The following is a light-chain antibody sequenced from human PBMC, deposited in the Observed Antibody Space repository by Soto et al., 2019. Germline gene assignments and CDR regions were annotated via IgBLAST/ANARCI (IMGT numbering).Light chain of an antibody. J-gene: IGKJ1*01. CDR1: QTVNTS. CDR3: QQRSHWPT. CDR2: DAS. V-gene: IGKV3-11*01. Sequence: DIVLTQSPATLSLSPGDRATLSCRASQTVNTSLAWYQQKPGQAPRLLIYDASNRATGISARFSASGSGTDFTLTISSLEPEDFAVYYCQQRSHWPTFGQGTKVEIK.